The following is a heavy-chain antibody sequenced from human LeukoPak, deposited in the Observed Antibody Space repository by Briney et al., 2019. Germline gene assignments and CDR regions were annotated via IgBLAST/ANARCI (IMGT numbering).Heavy chain of an antibody. CDR3: ARETAAGQTDY. D-gene: IGHD6-13*01. CDR1: GGSISSYY. V-gene: IGHV4-59*01. CDR2: IYYRGTT. J-gene: IGHJ4*02. Sequence: PETLSLTCTVSGGSISSYYWSWIRQPPGKGLEWIGNIYYRGTTNYNPSLKSRVTISVDTSKNQFSLKLSSVTAADTAVYHCARETAAGQTDYWGQGTLVTVSS.